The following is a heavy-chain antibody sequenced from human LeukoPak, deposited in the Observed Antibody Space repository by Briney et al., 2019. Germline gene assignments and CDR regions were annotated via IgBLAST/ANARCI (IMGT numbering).Heavy chain of an antibody. CDR1: GYTFTSYG. Sequence: ASVKVSCKASGYTFTSYGISWVRQAPGQGLEWMGWISAYNGNTNYAQKLQGRVTMTTDTSTSTAYMELRSLRSDDTAVYYCARAKIYDFWSGYSPDGMDVWGRGTTVTVSS. V-gene: IGHV1-18*01. CDR2: ISAYNGNT. J-gene: IGHJ6*02. D-gene: IGHD3-3*01. CDR3: ARAKIYDFWSGYSPDGMDV.